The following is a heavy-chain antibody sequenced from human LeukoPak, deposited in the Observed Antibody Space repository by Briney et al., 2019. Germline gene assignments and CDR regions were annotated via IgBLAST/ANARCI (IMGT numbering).Heavy chain of an antibody. D-gene: IGHD3-9*01. Sequence: RASVKVSCKASGYTFTSYYMHWVRQAPGQGLEWMGWISAYNGNTNYAQKLQGRVTMTTDTSTSTAYMELRSLRSDDTAVYYCARERDDILTGDFDYWGQGTLVTVSS. CDR3: ARERDDILTGDFDY. V-gene: IGHV1-18*04. CDR1: GYTFTSYY. J-gene: IGHJ4*02. CDR2: ISAYNGNT.